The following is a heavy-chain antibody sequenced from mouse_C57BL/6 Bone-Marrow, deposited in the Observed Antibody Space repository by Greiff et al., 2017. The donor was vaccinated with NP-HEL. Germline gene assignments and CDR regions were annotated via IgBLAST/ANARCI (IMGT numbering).Heavy chain of an antibody. J-gene: IGHJ2*01. V-gene: IGHV1-69*01. CDR3: ARRGLTGKDFDY. Sequence: QVQLQQPGAELVMPGASVKLSCKASGYTFTSYWMHWVKQRPGQGLEWIGEIDPSDSYTNYNQKFKGKSTLTVDKSSSTAYMQLSSLTSEDSAVDYCARRGLTGKDFDYWGQGTTLTVSS. CDR2: IDPSDSYT. CDR1: GYTFTSYW. D-gene: IGHD4-1*01.